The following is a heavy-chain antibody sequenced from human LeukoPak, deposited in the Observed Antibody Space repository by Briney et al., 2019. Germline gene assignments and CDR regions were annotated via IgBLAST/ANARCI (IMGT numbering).Heavy chain of an antibody. V-gene: IGHV5-51*01. CDR3: ARRAPGYSSGIDY. J-gene: IGHJ4*02. CDR1: GYSFTSYW. CDR2: TYPGDSDT. D-gene: IGHD6-19*01. Sequence: GESLKISCNCSGYSFTSYWIGWVRPMPGKGLEWMGITYPGDSDTRYSPSFQGQVTISADKSISTAYLQWSSLKASDTAMYYCARRAPGYSSGIDYWGQGTLVTVSS.